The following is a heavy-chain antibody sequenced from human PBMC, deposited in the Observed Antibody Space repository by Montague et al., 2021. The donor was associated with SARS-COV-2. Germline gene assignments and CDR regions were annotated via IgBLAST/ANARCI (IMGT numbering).Heavy chain of an antibody. CDR2: ISYSGST. J-gene: IGHJ4*02. CDR3: ARRPSSSWYYFDS. D-gene: IGHD6-13*01. CDR1: GGSISSDNW. V-gene: IGHV4-39*01. Sequence: SETLSLTCTVSGGSISSDNWWTWVRQPPGKGLEWIGSISYSGSTYSTPSLKSRVTISVDTSRNQFSLKLSSVTAADSAVYYCARRPSSSWYYFDSWGQGTLVTVSS.